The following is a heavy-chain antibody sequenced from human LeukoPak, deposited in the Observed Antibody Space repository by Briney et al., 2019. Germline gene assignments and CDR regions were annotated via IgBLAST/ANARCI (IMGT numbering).Heavy chain of an antibody. V-gene: IGHV3-53*01. CDR3: ARAKGYYDRSGYYPLVAFDI. CDR1: GFTVSNNY. J-gene: IGHJ3*02. D-gene: IGHD3-22*01. CDR2: IYSGGST. Sequence: GGSLRLSCAASGFTVSNNYMSWVRQAPGKGLEWVSVIYSGGSTYYADSVKGRFTISRDKTNNTLDLQMNSPRAEDTAVYYCARAKGYYDRSGYYPLVAFDIWGQGTMVTVSS.